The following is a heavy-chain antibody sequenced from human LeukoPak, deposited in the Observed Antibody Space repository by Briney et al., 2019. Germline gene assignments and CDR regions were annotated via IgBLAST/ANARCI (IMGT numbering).Heavy chain of an antibody. Sequence: GESLKISCKGSGYSFTTYWIGWVRQMPGKGLEWMGIIYPGDSDTRYSPSFQGQVTISADKSISTAYLQWSSLKASDTAMYYCARPGLIVGATQGFDYWGQGTLVTVSS. D-gene: IGHD1-26*01. J-gene: IGHJ4*02. CDR1: GYSFTTYW. CDR2: IYPGDSDT. V-gene: IGHV5-51*01. CDR3: ARPGLIVGATQGFDY.